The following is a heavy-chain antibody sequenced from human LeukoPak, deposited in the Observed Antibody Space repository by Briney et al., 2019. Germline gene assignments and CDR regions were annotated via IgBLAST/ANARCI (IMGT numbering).Heavy chain of an antibody. CDR2: IIPIFGTA. Sequence: GASVKVSCKASGGTFSSYAISWVRQAPGQGLGWMGGIIPIFGTANYAQKFQGRVTITADESTSTAYMELSSLRSEDTAVYYCARLPGEDYYDSSGYYRFDYWGQGTLVTVSS. CDR3: ARLPGEDYYDSSGYYRFDY. D-gene: IGHD3-22*01. V-gene: IGHV1-69*13. J-gene: IGHJ4*02. CDR1: GGTFSSYA.